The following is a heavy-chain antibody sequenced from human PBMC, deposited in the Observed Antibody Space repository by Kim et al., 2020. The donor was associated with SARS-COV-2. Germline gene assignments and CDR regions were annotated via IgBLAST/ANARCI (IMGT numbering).Heavy chain of an antibody. V-gene: IGHV3-21*01. CDR1: GFTFSSYS. CDR3: ARDLWDGGYPRSYGMDV. D-gene: IGHD5-12*01. CDR2: ISSSSSYI. J-gene: IGHJ6*02. Sequence: GGSLRLSCAASGFTFSSYSMNWVRQAPGKGLEWVSSISSSSSYIYYADSVKGRFTISRDNAKNSLYLQMNSLRAEDTAVYYCARDLWDGGYPRSYGMDVWGQGTTVTVSS.